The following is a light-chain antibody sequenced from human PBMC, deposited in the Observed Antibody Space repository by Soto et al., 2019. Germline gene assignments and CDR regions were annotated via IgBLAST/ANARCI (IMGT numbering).Light chain of an antibody. Sequence: QSVLTQPASVSGSPGQSITISCTGTSSDVGGYNYVSWYQQHPGKAPKLMIYDVSTRPSGVSNRFSGSKSGNTASLTISGLQAEDEADYYCSSYTTSNTRQIVFGTGTKVTVL. CDR1: SSDVGGYNY. CDR2: DVS. J-gene: IGLJ1*01. V-gene: IGLV2-14*03. CDR3: SSYTTSNTRQIV.